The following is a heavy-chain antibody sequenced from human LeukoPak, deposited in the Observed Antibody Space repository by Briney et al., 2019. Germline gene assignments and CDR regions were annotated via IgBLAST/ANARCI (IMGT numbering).Heavy chain of an antibody. D-gene: IGHD3-22*01. J-gene: IGHJ4*02. Sequence: GSLRLSCAASGFIFSSFGMHWVRQAPGKGLEWVAVMWHDGSYKYYVDSVKGRFTISRDNAKNTLYLQMSNLRVEDTAVYYCARVGDYENSGSQPFDYWGQGTLVTVSS. V-gene: IGHV3-33*01. CDR1: GFIFSSFG. CDR2: MWHDGSYK. CDR3: ARVGDYENSGSQPFDY.